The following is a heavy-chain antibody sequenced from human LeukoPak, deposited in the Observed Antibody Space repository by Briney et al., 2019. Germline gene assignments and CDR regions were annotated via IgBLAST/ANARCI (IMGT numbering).Heavy chain of an antibody. V-gene: IGHV3-11*06. CDR2: ISSSSSYT. J-gene: IGHJ1*01. CDR3: ASYSTVTLFQH. Sequence: GGSLRLSCAASGFTFSDYYMSWIRQAPGKGLEWVSYISSSSSYTNYADSVKGRFTISRGNAKNSLYLQMNSLRAEDTAVYYCASYSTVTLFQHWGQGTPVTVSS. D-gene: IGHD4-17*01. CDR1: GFTFSDYY.